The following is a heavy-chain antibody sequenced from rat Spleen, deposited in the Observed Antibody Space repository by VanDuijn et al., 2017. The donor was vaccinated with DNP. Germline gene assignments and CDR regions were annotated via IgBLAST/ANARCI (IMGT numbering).Heavy chain of an antibody. J-gene: IGHJ1*01. Sequence: EVQLVESGGDLVQPGRSLKLSCVASGFTFNNYWMTWIRQVPGKGLEWFASITSSGSDTYYPDSVKGRFTISRDNVKNTLYLQMNSLRSEDTATYYCARGSGTHYWYFDFWGPGTMVTVSS. D-gene: IGHD5-1*01. CDR3: ARGSGTHYWYFDF. V-gene: IGHV5-31*01. CDR1: GFTFNNYW. CDR2: ITSSGSDT.